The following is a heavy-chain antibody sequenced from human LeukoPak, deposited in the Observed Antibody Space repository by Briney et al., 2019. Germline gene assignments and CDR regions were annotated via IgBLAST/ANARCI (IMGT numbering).Heavy chain of an antibody. CDR3: ARAGIAARGGGVFDY. D-gene: IGHD6-6*01. CDR1: GGSFSGYY. Sequence: PSETLSLTCAVYGGSFSGYYWSWIRQPPGKGLEWIGEINHSGSTNYNPSLKSRVTISVDTSKNQFSLRLSSVTAADTAVYYCARAGIAARGGGVFDYWGQGTLVTVSS. V-gene: IGHV4-34*01. J-gene: IGHJ4*02. CDR2: INHSGST.